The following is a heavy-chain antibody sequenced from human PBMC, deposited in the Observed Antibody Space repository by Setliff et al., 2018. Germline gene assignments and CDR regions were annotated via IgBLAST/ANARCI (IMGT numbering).Heavy chain of an antibody. J-gene: IGHJ1*01. CDR2: ISAYNGNT. Sequence: ASVKVSCKASGYSFTIYGISWVRQAPGQGLEWMRWISAYNGNTNYAQKLQGRVTMTTDTSTRTAYMELRSLRPDDTAVYYCARAYCGGDCYNRQLEYFQHWGQGTLVTVSS. CDR1: GYSFTIYG. D-gene: IGHD2-21*02. V-gene: IGHV1-18*01. CDR3: ARAYCGGDCYNRQLEYFQH.